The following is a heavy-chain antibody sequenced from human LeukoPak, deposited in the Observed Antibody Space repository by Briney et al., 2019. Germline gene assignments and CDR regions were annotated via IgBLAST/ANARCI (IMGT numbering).Heavy chain of an antibody. CDR2: INPSSGGA. Sequence: ASVKLSCKASGYTFTGYYLHWVRQAPGQGLEWMGWINPSSGGAKYAQNFQGRVIITTDTSISTAYMELSSLRSDDTAVYYCARSSPPTYYHFYYYMDVWGKGSTVTVSS. V-gene: IGHV1-2*02. J-gene: IGHJ6*03. D-gene: IGHD6-13*01. CDR3: ARSSPPTYYHFYYYMDV. CDR1: GYTFTGYY.